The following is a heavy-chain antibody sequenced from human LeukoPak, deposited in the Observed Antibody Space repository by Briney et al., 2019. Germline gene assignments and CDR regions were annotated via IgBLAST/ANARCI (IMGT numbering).Heavy chain of an antibody. Sequence: GGSLRLSCAASGFTFNTYWMHWVRQAPGKGLVWVSRIHSDGSGAIYADSVNGRFTITRDNAKNTLYLQMNSLRAEDTAIYYCARDRPYGMDVWGQGTTVTVSS. CDR3: ARDRPYGMDV. CDR2: IHSDGSGA. J-gene: IGHJ6*02. V-gene: IGHV3-74*01. CDR1: GFTFNTYW.